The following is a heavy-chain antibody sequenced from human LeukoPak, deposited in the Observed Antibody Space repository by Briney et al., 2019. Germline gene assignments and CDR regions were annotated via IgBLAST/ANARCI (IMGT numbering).Heavy chain of an antibody. CDR1: GFTFSAYS. Sequence: GGSLRLSCAASGFTFSAYSMNWVRQAPEKGLEWVSYIGSSSSPIYYADSVKGRFTISRDNAKKSLYLQMDSLRAEDTAVYYCARDQAYSFDYWGQGTLVTVSS. V-gene: IGHV3-48*01. J-gene: IGHJ4*02. CDR3: ARDQAYSFDY. D-gene: IGHD4-11*01. CDR2: IGSSSSPI.